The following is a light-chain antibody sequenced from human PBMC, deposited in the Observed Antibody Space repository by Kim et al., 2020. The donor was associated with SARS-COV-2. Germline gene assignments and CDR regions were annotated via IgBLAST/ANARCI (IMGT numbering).Light chain of an antibody. J-gene: IGLJ2*01. Sequence: SSELTQDPAVSVALGQTVRITCQGDSLRSYYASWYQQKPGQAPVLVIYGKNNRPSGIPDRFSGSSSGNTTSLTITGAQAEDEAEYYCNSRDSRGVVFGGG. V-gene: IGLV3-19*01. CDR1: SLRSYY. CDR3: NSRDSRGVV. CDR2: GKN.